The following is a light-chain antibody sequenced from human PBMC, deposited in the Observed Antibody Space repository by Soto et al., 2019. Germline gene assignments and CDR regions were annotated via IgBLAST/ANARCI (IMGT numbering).Light chain of an antibody. Sequence: EIVMTQSPATLSVSPGERATLSCRASQSISSNLAWYQQKPGQAPRLLMFRTSSRATGVPDRFSGTGSGTDFALTISRLETDDSAVYYCQQYGGSPFTFGPGTKVDIK. J-gene: IGKJ3*01. CDR3: QQYGGSPFT. CDR1: QSISSN. CDR2: RTS. V-gene: IGKV3-20*01.